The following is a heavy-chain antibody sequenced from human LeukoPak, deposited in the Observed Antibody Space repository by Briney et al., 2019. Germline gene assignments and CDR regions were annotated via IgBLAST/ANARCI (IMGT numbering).Heavy chain of an antibody. Sequence: PGGSLRLSCAASGFTFSDHYMDWVRQSPGKGLEWVSSIFPSGGEIHYADSVRGRFTISRDNSKSTLSLQMNSLRVEDTAIYYCATYRQVLLPFESWGQGTLVTVSS. CDR2: IFPSGGEI. J-gene: IGHJ4*02. CDR1: GFTFSDHY. V-gene: IGHV3-23*01. D-gene: IGHD2-8*02. CDR3: ATYRQVLLPFES.